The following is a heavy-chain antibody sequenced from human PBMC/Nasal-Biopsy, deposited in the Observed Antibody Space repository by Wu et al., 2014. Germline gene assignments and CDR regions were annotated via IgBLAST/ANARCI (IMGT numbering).Heavy chain of an antibody. Sequence: YVDSVKGRFIISRDNSKDTLYLQMNSLRAEDTAVYYCVRGRVAVAGTIIGTTGGQGTLVTVSS. D-gene: IGHD6-19*01. CDR3: VRGRVAVAGTIIGTT. V-gene: IGHV3-33*01. J-gene: IGHJ4*02.